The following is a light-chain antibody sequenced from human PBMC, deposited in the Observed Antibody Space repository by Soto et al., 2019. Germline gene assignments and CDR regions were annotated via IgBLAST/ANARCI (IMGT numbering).Light chain of an antibody. Sequence: QSALTQPASVSGSPGQSITISCTGTSSDVGDNNYVSWYQQHPGKAPKLIIYDVSDRPSGISNRFSGSKSGNTASLTISGLQAADEADYYCSSCVTGNTLVIFGGGTKLTVL. J-gene: IGLJ2*01. V-gene: IGLV2-14*03. CDR3: SSCVTGNTLVI. CDR1: SSDVGDNNY. CDR2: DVS.